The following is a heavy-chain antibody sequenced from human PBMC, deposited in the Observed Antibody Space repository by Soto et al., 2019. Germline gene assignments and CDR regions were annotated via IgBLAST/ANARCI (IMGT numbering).Heavy chain of an antibody. CDR2: ISANGRGI. Sequence: QTGGSLRLSCTASGFTFTYYAFSWVRQAPGKGLEWVSAISANGRGIYYADSVRGRFTISRDNSKNTVFLHMDSLRAEDTAVYYCAKDRDYPRDQFHYWGQGTLVTVSS. D-gene: IGHD2-2*01. CDR1: GFTFTYYA. V-gene: IGHV3-23*01. CDR3: AKDRDYPRDQFHY. J-gene: IGHJ4*02.